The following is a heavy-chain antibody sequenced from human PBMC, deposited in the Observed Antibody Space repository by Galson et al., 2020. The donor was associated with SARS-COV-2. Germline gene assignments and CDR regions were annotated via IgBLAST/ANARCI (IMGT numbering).Heavy chain of an antibody. CDR1: GFTFTSYE. CDR2: ISDSGTNI. Sequence: GGSLRLSCAASGFTFTSYEMNWVRQAPGKGLEWISYISDSGTNIYYADSVKGRFTISRDSAKNSVYLHMTSLRAEDMAVYYCASPYLAAASFFGAFDLWGRGTMVTVSS. CDR3: ASPYLAAASFFGAFDL. V-gene: IGHV3-48*03. D-gene: IGHD6-13*01. J-gene: IGHJ3*01.